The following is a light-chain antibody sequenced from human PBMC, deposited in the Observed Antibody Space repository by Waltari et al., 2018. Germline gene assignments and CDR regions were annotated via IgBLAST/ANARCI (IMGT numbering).Light chain of an antibody. CDR1: QTISSW. CDR2: RAS. Sequence: DIQMTQSPSTLSASVGASVTITCRASQTISSWLAWYQQQPGKAPRLLIYRASTVESGVPSRFSGSGSGTEFTLTISSLQPDDFATYYCQQYNSYSITFGQGTRLEIK. V-gene: IGKV1-5*03. J-gene: IGKJ5*01. CDR3: QQYNSYSIT.